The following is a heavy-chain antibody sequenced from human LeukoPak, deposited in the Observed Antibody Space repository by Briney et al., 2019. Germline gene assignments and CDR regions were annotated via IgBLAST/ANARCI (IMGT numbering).Heavy chain of an antibody. D-gene: IGHD6-19*01. CDR2: IYSGGVT. V-gene: IGHV3-53*01. CDR1: GFNFSSYA. J-gene: IGHJ2*01. Sequence: GGSLRLSCVGSGFNFSSYAIYWVRQAPGKGLEWVSLIYSGGVTYYADSVKGRFIISRDNSKNTLLLQMNSLRAEDTAVYYCARAPSGWSDYWYFDLWGRGTLVTVSS. CDR3: ARAPSGWSDYWYFDL.